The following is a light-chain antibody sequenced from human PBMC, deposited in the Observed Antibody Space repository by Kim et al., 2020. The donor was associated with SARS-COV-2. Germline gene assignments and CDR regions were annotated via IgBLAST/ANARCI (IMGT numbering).Light chain of an antibody. J-gene: IGLJ3*02. Sequence: GKTASISCGGNNIGGRSVRWCQQKPGQAPVLVISYDSDRPAGIPERFSGSNSGNTATLTISRVEAGDEADYYCQVWDSTIDHRVVFGGGTQLTVL. CDR3: QVWDSTIDHRVV. CDR2: YDS. V-gene: IGLV3-21*04. CDR1: NIGGRS.